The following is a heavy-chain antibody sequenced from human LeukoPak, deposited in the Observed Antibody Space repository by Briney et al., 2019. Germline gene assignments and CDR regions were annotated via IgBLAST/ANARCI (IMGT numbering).Heavy chain of an antibody. V-gene: IGHV1-24*01. CDR1: GYTLTELS. D-gene: IGHD2-2*02. Sequence: GASVKVSCKVSGYTLTELSMHWVRQAPGKGVERMGGFDPEDGETIYAQKFQGRVTMTEDTSTDTAYMELSSLRSDDTAVYYCARGGGYCSSTRCYNNWFDPWGQGTLVTVSS. CDR3: ARGGGYCSSTRCYNNWFDP. J-gene: IGHJ5*02. CDR2: FDPEDGET.